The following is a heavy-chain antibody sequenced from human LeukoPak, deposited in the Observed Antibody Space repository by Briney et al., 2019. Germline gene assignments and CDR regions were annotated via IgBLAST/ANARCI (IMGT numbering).Heavy chain of an antibody. D-gene: IGHD3-10*02. V-gene: IGHV3-7*01. Sequence: GGSLRLSCAASGFTFSNYWMNWVRQAPGKGLEWVANIDQDGSEKHFVDSVKGRFTISRDNAKNSVFLEMNSLRGEDTAVYYCAELGITMIGGVWGKGTTVTISS. CDR3: AELGITMIGGV. CDR1: GFTFSNYW. CDR2: IDQDGSEK. J-gene: IGHJ6*04.